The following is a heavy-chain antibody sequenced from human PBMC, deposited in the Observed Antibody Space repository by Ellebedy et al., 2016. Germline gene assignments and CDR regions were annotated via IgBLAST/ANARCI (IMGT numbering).Heavy chain of an antibody. CDR1: GYTFTSYG. Sequence: ASVKVSXKASGYTFTSYGISWVRQASGQGLEWMGWISAYNGNTNYAQKLQGRVTMTTDTSTSTAYMELRSLRSDDTAVYYCAREARFLEWLLLHYWGRGTLVTVSS. CDR2: ISAYNGNT. CDR3: AREARFLEWLLLHY. D-gene: IGHD3-3*01. J-gene: IGHJ4*02. V-gene: IGHV1-18*01.